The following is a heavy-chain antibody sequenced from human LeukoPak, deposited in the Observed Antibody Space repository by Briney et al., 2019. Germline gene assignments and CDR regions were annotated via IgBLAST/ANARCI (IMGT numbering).Heavy chain of an antibody. CDR3: ARDLRGYCSGGSCLELDY. CDR1: GYTFTGYY. Sequence: ASVKVSCKASGYTFTGYYMHWVRQAPGQGLEWMGRINPNSGGTNYAQKFQGRVTMTRDTSISTAYMELSRLRSDDTAVYYCARDLRGYCSGGSCLELDYWGQGTLVTVSS. CDR2: INPNSGGT. J-gene: IGHJ4*02. V-gene: IGHV1-2*06. D-gene: IGHD2-15*01.